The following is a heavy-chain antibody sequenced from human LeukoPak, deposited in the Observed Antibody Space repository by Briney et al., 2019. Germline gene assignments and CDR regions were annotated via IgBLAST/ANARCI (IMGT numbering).Heavy chain of an antibody. CDR3: GRGRWGLDY. Sequence: GGSLRLSCAASGFTFSSYWMSWVRQAPGKGLEWVAFIDKSGGTTYSADSVKGRFTISRDNAKSSLYLEMNSLRAEDTAVYYCGRGRWGLDYWGQGTLVTVSS. J-gene: IGHJ4*02. D-gene: IGHD7-27*01. V-gene: IGHV3-48*04. CDR2: IDKSGGTT. CDR1: GFTFSSYW.